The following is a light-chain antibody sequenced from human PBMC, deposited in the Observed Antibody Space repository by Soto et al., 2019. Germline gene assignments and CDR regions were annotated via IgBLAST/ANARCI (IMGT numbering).Light chain of an antibody. CDR1: QDINSY. J-gene: IGKJ2*03. V-gene: IGKV1-39*01. Sequence: DIQMTQSPSSLSASVGDRVTITCRASQDINSYLNWYQQRPGKAPKLLIYAASSLQSGVPSRFSGSRSGTEFTLTISSLQPEDFATYYCQQSYSAHYSFGQGTKLEIK. CDR3: QQSYSAHYS. CDR2: AAS.